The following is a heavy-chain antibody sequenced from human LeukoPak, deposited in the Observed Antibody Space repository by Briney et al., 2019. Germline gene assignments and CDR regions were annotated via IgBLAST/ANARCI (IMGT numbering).Heavy chain of an antibody. Sequence: PGGSLRLCCAASGFTFSSYEMNWVRQAAGKGLEWVSYISSSGSTIYYADPVKGRFTISRDNAKNSLYLQMNSLRAEDTAVYYCARGLEYYYDSSGYRRTSNFDYWGQGTLVTVSS. CDR2: ISSSGSTI. J-gene: IGHJ4*02. CDR1: GFTFSSYE. CDR3: ARGLEYYYDSSGYRRTSNFDY. V-gene: IGHV3-48*03. D-gene: IGHD3-22*01.